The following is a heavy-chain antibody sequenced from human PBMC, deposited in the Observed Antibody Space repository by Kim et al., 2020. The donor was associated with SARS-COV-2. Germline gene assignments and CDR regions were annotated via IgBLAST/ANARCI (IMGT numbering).Heavy chain of an antibody. J-gene: IGHJ6*02. CDR1: GGTFSSYT. CDR3: ARDPGIAAAGNLNSDDYYYYYGMDV. V-gene: IGHV1-69*04. Sequence: SVKVSCKASGGTFSSYTISWVRQAPGQGLEWMGRIIPILGIANYAQKFQGRVTITADKSTSTAYMELSSLRSEDTAVYYCARDPGIAAAGNLNSDDYYYYYGMDVWGQGTTVTVSS. D-gene: IGHD6-13*01. CDR2: IIPILGIA.